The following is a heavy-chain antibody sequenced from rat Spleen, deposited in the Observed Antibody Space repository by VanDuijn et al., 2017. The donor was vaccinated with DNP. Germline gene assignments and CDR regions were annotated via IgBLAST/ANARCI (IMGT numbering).Heavy chain of an antibody. Sequence: EVQLVETGGGLVQPGRSLKVSCVASGFTFSNYWMFWVRQAPGKGLEWIASISSDGGSTSYSDSVKGRFTISRDNAEDTVYLQMNSLRSEDRATYYCIRWNSGHFDYWGQGVMVTVSS. CDR3: IRWNSGHFDY. J-gene: IGHJ2*01. D-gene: IGHD4-3*01. CDR2: ISSDGGST. CDR1: GFTFSNYW. V-gene: IGHV5-58*01.